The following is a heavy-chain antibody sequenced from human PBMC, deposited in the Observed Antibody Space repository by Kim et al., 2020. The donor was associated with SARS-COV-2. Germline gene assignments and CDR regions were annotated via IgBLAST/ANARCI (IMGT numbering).Heavy chain of an antibody. V-gene: IGHV4-4*07. CDR3: ARGYGSGSSQGVDP. Sequence: TPSLKSRVTMSVDTSKTQFSLKLSSVAAADTAVYYCARGYGSGSSQGVDPWGQGTLVTVSS. J-gene: IGHJ5*02. D-gene: IGHD3-10*01.